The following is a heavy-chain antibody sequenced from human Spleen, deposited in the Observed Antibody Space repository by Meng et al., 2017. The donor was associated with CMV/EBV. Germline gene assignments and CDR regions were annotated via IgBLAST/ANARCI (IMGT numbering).Heavy chain of an antibody. J-gene: IGHJ4*02. CDR3: ARVGEAAADY. Sequence: EVQLVESGGXLVKPGGPXRLSCAASGFTFSSYSMNWVRQAPGKGLEWVSSISSSSSYIYYADSVKGRFTISRDNAKNSLYLQMNSLRAEDTAVYYCARVGEAAADYWGQGTLVTVSS. CDR1: GFTFSSYS. V-gene: IGHV3-21*01. D-gene: IGHD6-13*01. CDR2: ISSSSSYI.